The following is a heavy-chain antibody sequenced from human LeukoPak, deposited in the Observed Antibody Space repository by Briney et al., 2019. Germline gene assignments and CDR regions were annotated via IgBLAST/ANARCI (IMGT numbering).Heavy chain of an antibody. D-gene: IGHD1-26*01. V-gene: IGHV1-18*01. CDR1: GYTFPNYG. J-gene: IGHJ3*02. CDR3: ARARYLTGSRDDAFDS. CDR2: ISAYNGNT. Sequence: GASVKVSYYASGYTFPNYGISWVRQAPGQGLERMAWISAYNGNTDYAQKLQGRVTMTTDTSTSTAYMELRSLRSDDTAVYYCARARYLTGSRDDAFDSWGQVTVVTVSS.